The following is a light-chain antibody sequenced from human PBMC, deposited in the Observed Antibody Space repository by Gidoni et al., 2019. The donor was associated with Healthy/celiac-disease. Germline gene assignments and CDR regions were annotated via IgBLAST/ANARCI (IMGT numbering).Light chain of an antibody. CDR2: DDS. CDR3: QVWDSSSDHVV. J-gene: IGLJ2*01. Sequence: SYVLTQPPSVSVAPGQTARITCGGNNIGSKSVHWNQQKPGQAPVLVVYDDSDRPAGIPERFSGSNSGSSATLTISRVEAGDEADYYCQVWDSSSDHVVFGGGTKLTVL. CDR1: NIGSKS. V-gene: IGLV3-21*02.